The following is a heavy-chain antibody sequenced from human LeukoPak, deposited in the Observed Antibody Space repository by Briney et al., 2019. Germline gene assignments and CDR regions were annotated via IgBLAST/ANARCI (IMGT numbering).Heavy chain of an antibody. CDR1: GGSISSGGYS. CDR3: ARRYCGGDCYSNQEYYFDY. Sequence: SQTLSLTCAVSGGSISSGGYSWSWIRQPPGKGLEWIGYIYHSGSTYYNPSLKSRVTISVDRSENQFSLKLSSVTAANTAVYYCARRYCGGDCYSNQEYYFDYWGQGTLVTVSS. V-gene: IGHV4-30-2*01. J-gene: IGHJ4*02. D-gene: IGHD2-21*02. CDR2: IYHSGST.